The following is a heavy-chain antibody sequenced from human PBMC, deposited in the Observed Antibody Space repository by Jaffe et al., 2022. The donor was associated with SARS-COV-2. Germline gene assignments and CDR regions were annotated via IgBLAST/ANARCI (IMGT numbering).Heavy chain of an antibody. V-gene: IGHV3-15*01. D-gene: IGHD4-17*01. Sequence: EVQLVESGGGLVKPGGSLRLSCAASGFTFNNAWMSWVRQAPGKGLEWVGRIKTKTDGETVDYAAPVKGRFTISRDDSKNTLCLQMNSLRIEDTAVYYCTTDYGDFGGAKGYWGQGTLVTVSS. CDR1: GFTFNNAW. CDR3: TTDYGDFGGAKGY. CDR2: IKTKTDGETV. J-gene: IGHJ4*02.